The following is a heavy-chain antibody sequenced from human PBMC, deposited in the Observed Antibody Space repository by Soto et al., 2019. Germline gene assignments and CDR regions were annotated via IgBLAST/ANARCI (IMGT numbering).Heavy chain of an antibody. V-gene: IGHV1-8*02. CDR1: GYTFINYD. CDR3: ARMASAGTLNWFDP. D-gene: IGHD6-13*01. Sequence: QVQLVQSWAEVKEPGASVRVSCKASGYTFINYDISWVRKATGQGLGWMGWMNPGSGKTGYANKCQGRVTMTRDASTSTAHLELSSLTSEDTAVYYCARMASAGTLNWFDPWGQGTLVTVSS. J-gene: IGHJ5*02. CDR2: MNPGSGKT.